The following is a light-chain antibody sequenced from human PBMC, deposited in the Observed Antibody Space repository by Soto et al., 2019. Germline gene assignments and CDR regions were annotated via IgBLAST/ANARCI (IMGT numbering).Light chain of an antibody. CDR2: KAS. CDR3: QHYNTYSGT. V-gene: IGKV1-5*03. J-gene: IGKJ3*01. Sequence: DIQMTQSPSTLSASVGDRVTITCRASQSISSWLAWYQQKPGKAPKLLIYKASSLESGVPSRFRGSGSGTEFSLTISSLQPDDFATYYCQHYNTYSGTFGPGTKVDIK. CDR1: QSISSW.